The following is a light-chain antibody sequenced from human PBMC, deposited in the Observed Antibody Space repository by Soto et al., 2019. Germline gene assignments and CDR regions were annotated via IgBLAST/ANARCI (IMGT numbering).Light chain of an antibody. J-gene: IGLJ1*01. Sequence: QSVLTQSPSASGTPGQRVTISCSGSASTIGRNYVYWYQQLPGTAPKLLIYRNSQRPSGVPDRFSGSKSGTSASLAISGLRSEDEADYYCAAWDDSLSGLYVFGAGAEVTVL. V-gene: IGLV1-47*01. CDR3: AAWDDSLSGLYV. CDR1: ASTIGRNY. CDR2: RNS.